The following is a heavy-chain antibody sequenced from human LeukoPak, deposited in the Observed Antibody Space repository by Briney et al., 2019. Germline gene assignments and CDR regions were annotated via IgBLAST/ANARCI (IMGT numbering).Heavy chain of an antibody. CDR2: ISNDGGGT. D-gene: IGHD3-22*01. CDR3: AKGSSGYFVDL. J-gene: IGHJ5*02. Sequence: GGSLRLSCAASGFIFNNYGLIWVRQAPGKGLEWVSAISNDGGGTNYADFVKGRFTISRDNSKNTLFLQMNSLRVEDTALHYCAKGSSGYFVDLWGQGTLVTVSS. CDR1: GFIFNNYG. V-gene: IGHV3-23*01.